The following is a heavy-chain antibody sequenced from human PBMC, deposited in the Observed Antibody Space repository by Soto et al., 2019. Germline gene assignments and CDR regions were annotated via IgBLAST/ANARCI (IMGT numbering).Heavy chain of an antibody. J-gene: IGHJ5*02. V-gene: IGHV4-30-2*01. D-gene: IGHD2-2*01. CDR1: GGSISSGGYS. CDR2: IYHSGST. CDR3: ARVPDR. Sequence: SETLSLTCTVSGGSISSGGYSWSWTRQPPGKGLEWIGYIYHSGSTYYNPSLKSRVTISVDRSKNQFSLKLSSVTAADTAVYYCARVPDRWGQGPLGTVS.